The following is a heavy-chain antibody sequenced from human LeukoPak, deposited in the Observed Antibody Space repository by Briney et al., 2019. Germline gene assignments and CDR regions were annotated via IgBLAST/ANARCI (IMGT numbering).Heavy chain of an antibody. V-gene: IGHV1-2*04. CDR1: GYTFTGYY. CDR3: ARGGIVVVPAAHNWFDP. CDR2: INPNSGGT. D-gene: IGHD2-2*01. J-gene: IGHJ5*02. Sequence: ASVKVSCKASGYTFTGYYMHWVRQAPGQGLEWMGWINPNSGGTNYAQKFQGWVTRTRDTSISTAYMELSRLRSDDTAVYYCARGGIVVVPAAHNWFDPWGQGTLVTVSS.